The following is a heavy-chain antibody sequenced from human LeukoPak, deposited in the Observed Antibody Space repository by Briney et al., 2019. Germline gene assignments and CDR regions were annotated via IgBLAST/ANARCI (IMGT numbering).Heavy chain of an antibody. D-gene: IGHD5-12*01. CDR1: GFTFSSFT. Sequence: PGGSLRLSCAASGFTFSSFTMNWVRQAPGKGLEWVSSISSRSTYVYYADSLMGRFTISRDNAKNSLDLQMNSLRAEDTAVYYCARGYSGDDAFDYWGQGTLVTVSS. CDR3: ARGYSGDDAFDY. CDR2: ISSRSTYV. J-gene: IGHJ4*02. V-gene: IGHV3-21*01.